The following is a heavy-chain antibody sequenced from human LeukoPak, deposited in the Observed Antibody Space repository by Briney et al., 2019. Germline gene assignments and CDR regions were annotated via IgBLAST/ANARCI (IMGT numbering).Heavy chain of an antibody. CDR1: GFSFSTNP. V-gene: IGHV3-23*01. Sequence: GGSLSLSCAASGFSFSTNPMSWVRQAPGKGLEWVSAISPDKTYYADSVKGRLTISRDNYKNTVALHMSRPRAEAPAIYYCVKEHVDRAFTRSFEIWGQGTVVTVSS. CDR2: ISPDKT. CDR3: VKEHVDRAFTRSFEI. J-gene: IGHJ3*02. D-gene: IGHD3-10*01.